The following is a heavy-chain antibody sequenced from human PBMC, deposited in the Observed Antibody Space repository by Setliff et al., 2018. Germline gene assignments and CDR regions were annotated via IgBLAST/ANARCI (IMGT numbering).Heavy chain of an antibody. D-gene: IGHD1-1*01. J-gene: IGHJ6*03. CDR3: TRDPTGSNFYNFQFYMDV. CDR2: INPNTGAA. CDR1: GDPFTGYY. V-gene: IGHV1-2*02. Sequence: ASVKVSCKAFGDPFTGYYYNHWVRQAPGQGPEWMGWINPNTGAAKYAQQFQGRVTMTRDMSLRTVYLDLSGLTSDDTAVYYCTRDPTGSNFYNFQFYMDVWGKGTTVTVSS.